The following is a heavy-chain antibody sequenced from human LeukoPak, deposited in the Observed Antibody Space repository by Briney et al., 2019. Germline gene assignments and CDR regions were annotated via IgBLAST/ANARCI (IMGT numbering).Heavy chain of an antibody. J-gene: IGHJ5*02. Sequence: GGSLRLSCAASGFTFSSYSMNWVRQAPGKGLEWVSYISSASNTIYYADSVKGRFTVSRDNAKNSLYLQMNSLRAEDTAMYYCARDGWFGDYNWFDPWGQGTLVTVSS. CDR1: GFTFSSYS. V-gene: IGHV3-48*01. D-gene: IGHD3-10*01. CDR2: ISSASNTI. CDR3: ARDGWFGDYNWFDP.